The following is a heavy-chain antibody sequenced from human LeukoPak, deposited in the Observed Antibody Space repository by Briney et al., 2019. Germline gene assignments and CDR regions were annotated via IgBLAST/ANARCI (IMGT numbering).Heavy chain of an antibody. J-gene: IGHJ5*02. V-gene: IGHV3-7*03. CDR1: GFTFSSHW. D-gene: IGHD1-26*01. CDR2: INHDGSEK. CDR3: TGKWT. Sequence: GGSLRLSCEVSGFTFSSHWMSWLRQTPGKGLEWVADINHDGSEKYYLDSVKGRFIISRDNAKNSLYLQMNSLTAEDTAVYYCTGKWTWGQGTLVTVSS.